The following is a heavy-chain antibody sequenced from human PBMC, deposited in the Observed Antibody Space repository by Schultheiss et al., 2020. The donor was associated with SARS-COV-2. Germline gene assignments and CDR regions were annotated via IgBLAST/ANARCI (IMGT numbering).Heavy chain of an antibody. V-gene: IGHV3-23*01. CDR1: GFTFSSYA. J-gene: IGHJ4*02. D-gene: IGHD3-10*01. CDR2: ISGSGGST. Sequence: GESLKISCAASGFTFSSYAMSWVRQAPGKGLEWVSAISGSGGSTYYADSVKGRFTISRDNSKNTLYLQMNSLRAEDTAVYYCAKGVWFGELLSPPYWGQGTLVTVSS. CDR3: AKGVWFGELLSPPY.